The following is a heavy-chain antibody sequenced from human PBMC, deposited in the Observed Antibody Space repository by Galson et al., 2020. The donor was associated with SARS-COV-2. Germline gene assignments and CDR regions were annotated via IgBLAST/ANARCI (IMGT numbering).Heavy chain of an antibody. CDR1: GYSISSGYY. J-gene: IGHJ5*02. Sequence: ASETLSLTCTVSGYSISSGYYWGWIRQPPGKGLEWIGSIYHSGSTYYNPSLKSRVTISVDTSKNQFSLKLSPVTAADTAVYYCAGGFSWFDPWGQGTLVTVSS. CDR3: AGGFSWFDP. V-gene: IGHV4-38-2*02. CDR2: IYHSGST.